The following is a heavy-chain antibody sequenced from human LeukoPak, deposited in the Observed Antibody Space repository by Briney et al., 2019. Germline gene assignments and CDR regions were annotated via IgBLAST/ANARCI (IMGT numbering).Heavy chain of an antibody. J-gene: IGHJ3*02. CDR3: ARLAVWAGTSFDVFHI. D-gene: IGHD6-19*01. CDR2: IYYSGST. Sequence: SETLSLTCTVSGGSISSYYWGWLRQPAGKGLDWIGYIYYSGSTNYNPSLKSRVTISVDTSKNQFSLKLRSVTAADTAVYYCARLAVWAGTSFDVFHIWGPGTLVTVSS. V-gene: IGHV4-59*01. CDR1: GGSISSYY.